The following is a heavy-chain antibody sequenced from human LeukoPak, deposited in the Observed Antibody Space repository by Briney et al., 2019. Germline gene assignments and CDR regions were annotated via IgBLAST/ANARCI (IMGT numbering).Heavy chain of an antibody. J-gene: IGHJ4*02. Sequence: TGGSLRLSCTASGFTFADYAMSWVRQDPGKGLEWVGFIRSKTYGGTTEYAASVKGRFIISRDDSKSIAHLQMNSLKTEDTAMYYCTRDLSGYAKPIDNWGQGTLVIVSS. D-gene: IGHD5-12*01. CDR2: IRSKTYGGTT. CDR1: GFTFADYA. V-gene: IGHV3-49*04. CDR3: TRDLSGYAKPIDN.